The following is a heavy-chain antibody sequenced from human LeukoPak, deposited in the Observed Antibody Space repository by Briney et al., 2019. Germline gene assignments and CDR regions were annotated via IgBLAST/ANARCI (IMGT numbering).Heavy chain of an antibody. J-gene: IGHJ4*02. CDR3: AKDLGVLTTTPDY. CDR2: ISGSGGST. V-gene: IGHV3-23*01. D-gene: IGHD3-9*01. Sequence: GGSLRLSCAASGFTFSSYAMSWVRQAPGKGLEWVSAISGSGGSTYYADSVKGRFTISRDNSKNTLYLQMNSLRAGDTAVYYCAKDLGVLTTTPDYWGQGTPVTVSS. CDR1: GFTFSSYA.